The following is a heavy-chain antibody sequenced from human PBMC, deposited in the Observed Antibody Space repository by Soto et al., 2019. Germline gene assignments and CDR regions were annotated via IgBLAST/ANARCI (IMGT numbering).Heavy chain of an antibody. V-gene: IGHV3-21*01. CDR2: ISSSSSYI. CDR3: ARSPGAAGLDY. D-gene: IGHD6-13*01. J-gene: IGHJ4*02. Sequence: EVQLVESGGGLVKPGGSLRLSCAASGFTFSSYSMNWVRQAPGKGLERVSSISSSSSYIYYADSVKGRFTISRDNAKNSLYLQMSSLRAEDTAVYYGARSPGAAGLDYWGQGTLVTVSS. CDR1: GFTFSSYS.